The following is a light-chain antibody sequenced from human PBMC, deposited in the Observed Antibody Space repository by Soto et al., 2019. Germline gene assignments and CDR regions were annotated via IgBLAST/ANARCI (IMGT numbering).Light chain of an antibody. J-gene: IGKJ4*01. V-gene: IGKV1D-16*01. CDR2: AAS. CDR3: QQYNIYPLT. CDR1: QDINSY. Sequence: DVQMTQSPSSLSASVGDRVTITCRASQDINSYLAWYQQKPGYAPKSLIYAASSLQTGVPSRFSGSESGTDFTLTISNLQPEDVATYYCQQYNIYPLTFGGGTKVEIK.